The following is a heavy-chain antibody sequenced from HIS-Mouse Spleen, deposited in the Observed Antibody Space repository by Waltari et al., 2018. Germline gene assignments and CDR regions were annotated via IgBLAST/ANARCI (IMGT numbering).Heavy chain of an antibody. Sequence: QVQLQESGPGLVKPSQTLSLPCTVSGGSISSGGYYWSWIRQHPGKGLEWIGYIYYSGSTYYNPSLKSPVTISVDTAKNQFSLKLSSVTAADTAVYYCARDGETGPHDAFDIWGQGTMVTVSS. V-gene: IGHV4-31*01. D-gene: IGHD1-1*01. CDR1: GGSISSGGYY. CDR3: ARDGETGPHDAFDI. J-gene: IGHJ3*02. CDR2: IYYSGST.